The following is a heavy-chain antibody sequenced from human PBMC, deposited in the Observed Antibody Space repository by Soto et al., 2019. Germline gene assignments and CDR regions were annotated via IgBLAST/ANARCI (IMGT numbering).Heavy chain of an antibody. CDR3: AKDGFSPERPNDY. Sequence: EVQLLESGGGLVQPGGSLRLSCAASGFTFSSYAMSWVRQAPGKGLEWVSAISGSGGSTYYADTVKGRFTISRDNSKNTLYLQMNSLRAEDTAVYYCAKDGFSPERPNDYWGQGTLVTVSS. CDR1: GFTFSSYA. CDR2: ISGSGGST. D-gene: IGHD1-1*01. V-gene: IGHV3-23*01. J-gene: IGHJ4*02.